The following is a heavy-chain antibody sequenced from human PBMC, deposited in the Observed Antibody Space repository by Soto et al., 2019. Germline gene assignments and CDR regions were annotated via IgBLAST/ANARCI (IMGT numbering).Heavy chain of an antibody. CDR1: GGSISSGDYY. CDR2: IYYSGST. Sequence: NPSETLSLTCTVSGGSISSGDYYWSWIRQPPGKGLEWIGYIYYSGSTYYNPSLKSRVTISVDTSKNQFSLKLSSVTAADTAVYYCARGGDCSSTSCYTWAYYYGMDVWGQGTTVTVSS. D-gene: IGHD2-2*02. V-gene: IGHV4-30-4*01. J-gene: IGHJ6*02. CDR3: ARGGDCSSTSCYTWAYYYGMDV.